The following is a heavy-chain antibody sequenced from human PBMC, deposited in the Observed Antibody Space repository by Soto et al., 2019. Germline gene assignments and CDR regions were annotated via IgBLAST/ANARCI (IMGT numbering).Heavy chain of an antibody. J-gene: IGHJ4*02. CDR2: IIPMFDTP. CDR3: ARAFYDFWSGYYDIGGD. V-gene: IGHV1-69*06. Sequence: SVKVSCKASGGTFSSDSFSWVRQAPGQGLEWMGGIIPMFDTPIYAQKFQDRVTITADKSTSTAYMQLSSLRSGDTAVYYCARAFYDFWSGYYDIGGDWGQGTLVTVSS. CDR1: GGTFSSDS. D-gene: IGHD3-3*01.